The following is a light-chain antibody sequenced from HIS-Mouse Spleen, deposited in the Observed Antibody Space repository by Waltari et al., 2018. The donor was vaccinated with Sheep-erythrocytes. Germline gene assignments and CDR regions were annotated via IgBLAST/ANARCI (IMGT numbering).Light chain of an antibody. CDR1: QGIRKD. V-gene: IGKV1-17*01. CDR2: AAS. CDR3: LQHNSYPRT. Sequence: DIQMTQSPSSLSASVGDRVTITCRASQGIRKDLGWYQQKPGKAPKRLIYAASSLQSGVPSRFSGSGSGTEFPLTISSLQPEDFATYYCLQHNSYPRTFGQGTKVEIK. J-gene: IGKJ1*01.